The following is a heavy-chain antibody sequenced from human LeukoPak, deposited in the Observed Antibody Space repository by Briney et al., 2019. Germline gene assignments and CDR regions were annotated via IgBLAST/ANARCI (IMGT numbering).Heavy chain of an antibody. V-gene: IGHV4-34*01. J-gene: IGHJ6*03. CDR2: INHSGST. CDR3: ARGKNYYYYYYMDV. Sequence: SETLSLTCAVYGGSFSGYYWSWIRQPPGKGLEWIGEINHSGSTNYNPSLRSRVTISVDTSKNQFSLKLSSVTAADTAVYYCARGKNYYYYYYMDVWGKGTTVTVSS. CDR1: GGSFSGYY.